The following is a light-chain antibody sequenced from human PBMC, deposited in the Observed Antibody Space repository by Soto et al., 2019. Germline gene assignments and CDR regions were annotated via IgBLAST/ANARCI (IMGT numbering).Light chain of an antibody. V-gene: IGKV1-39*01. J-gene: IGKJ1*01. CDR3: QQTYATPPT. CDR2: AAS. CDR1: QTIRTS. Sequence: DIQMTQSPSSLSASVGDRVILTCRASQTIRTSLNWYQQKPGKAPKLLIYAASTLHSGVPSRFSGSGSGTDFTLSISNLQPEDFATYFCQQTYATPPTFGQGNKVEI.